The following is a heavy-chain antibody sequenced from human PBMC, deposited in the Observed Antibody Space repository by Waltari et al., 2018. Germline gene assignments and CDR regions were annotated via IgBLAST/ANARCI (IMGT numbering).Heavy chain of an antibody. D-gene: IGHD6-13*01. J-gene: IGHJ4*02. V-gene: IGHV3-74*03. Sequence: EVQLVESGGGLIQPGGSLRLSCAASGFTFNTYWMHWVRQVPGKGLVWVARINGDGSGTMYADSVKGRFTISRDKAKNTFYLQMNSLRVEDTAVYYCARDGAGDIDLDNWGQGTLVTVSS. CDR2: INGDGSGT. CDR1: GFTFNTYW. CDR3: ARDGAGDIDLDN.